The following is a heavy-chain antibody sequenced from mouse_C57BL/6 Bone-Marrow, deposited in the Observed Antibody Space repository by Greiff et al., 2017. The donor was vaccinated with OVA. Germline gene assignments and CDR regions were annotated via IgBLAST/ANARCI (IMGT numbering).Heavy chain of an antibody. CDR1: GYTFTSYW. J-gene: IGHJ2*01. CDR2: IDPSDSYT. CDR3: ARESYGSRLLFDY. Sequence: QVQLQQPGAELVKPGASVKLSCKASGYTFTSYWMQWVKQRPGQGLEWIGEIDPSDSYTNYNQKFKGKATLTVDTSSSTAYMQLSSLTSEDSAVYYCARESYGSRLLFDYWGQGTTLTVSS. V-gene: IGHV1-50*01. D-gene: IGHD1-1*01.